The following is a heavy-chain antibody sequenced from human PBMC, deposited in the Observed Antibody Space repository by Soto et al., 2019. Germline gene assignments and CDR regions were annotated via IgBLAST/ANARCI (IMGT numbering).Heavy chain of an antibody. J-gene: IGHJ3*01. CDR1: GYTFTSYD. CDR2: MNPNSGNT. Sequence: ASVKVSCKASGYTFTSYDINWVRLATGQGLEWMGWMNPNSGNTGYAQKFQGRVTMTRNTSISTAYMELSSLRSEDTAVYYCVRDLIGYCSASGCYILWGQGTMVTVSS. CDR3: VRDLIGYCSASGCYIL. D-gene: IGHD2-15*01. V-gene: IGHV1-8*01.